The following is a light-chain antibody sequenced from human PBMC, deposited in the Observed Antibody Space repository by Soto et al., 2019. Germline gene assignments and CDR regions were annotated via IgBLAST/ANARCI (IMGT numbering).Light chain of an antibody. CDR1: SSDVSTYEY. CDR2: DVS. CDR3: SSYASNGDVL. V-gene: IGLV2-14*03. J-gene: IGLJ2*01. Sequence: QSVLTQPASVSGSPGQSITISCTGTSSDVSTYEYVSWYQHHPGKAPKLMIYDVSNRPSGVSDRFSGSKSGNTASLTISGLQAEDEADYYCSSYASNGDVLFGGGTKLTVL.